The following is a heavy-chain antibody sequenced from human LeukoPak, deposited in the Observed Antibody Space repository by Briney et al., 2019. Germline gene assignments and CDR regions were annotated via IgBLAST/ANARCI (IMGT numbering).Heavy chain of an antibody. CDR2: ISSSSSFI. Sequence: GGSLRLSCAASGFTFSTYTMNWVRQAPGKGLEWVSSISSSSSFIYYAGSVKGRFTISRDNANKSLYLQMNSLGAEDSAVYYCVRDDDVDTAMVMYFDYWGQGTLVTVSS. D-gene: IGHD5-18*01. CDR1: GFTFSTYT. V-gene: IGHV3-21*01. J-gene: IGHJ4*02. CDR3: VRDDDVDTAMVMYFDY.